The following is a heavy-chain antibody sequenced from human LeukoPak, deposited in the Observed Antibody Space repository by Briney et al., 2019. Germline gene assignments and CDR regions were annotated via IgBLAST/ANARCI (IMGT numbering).Heavy chain of an antibody. CDR1: GGSISSSNW. D-gene: IGHD6-13*01. CDR3: ARDNTQVIAAAANNWFDP. CDR2: IYHSGST. J-gene: IGHJ5*02. V-gene: IGHV4-4*02. Sequence: SGTLSLTCAVSGGSISSSNWWSWVRQPPGKGLEWIGEIYHSGSTNYNPSLKSRVTISVDKSKNQFSLKLSSVTAADTAVHYCARDNTQVIAAAANNWFDPWGQGTLVTVSS.